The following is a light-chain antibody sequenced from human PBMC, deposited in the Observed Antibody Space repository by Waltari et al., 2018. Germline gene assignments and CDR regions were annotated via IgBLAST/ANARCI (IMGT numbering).Light chain of an antibody. V-gene: IGKV4-1*01. CDR3: QQYDSTPRT. CDR1: QSVLYSSNNKNY. Sequence: DIVMTQSPDSLAVSLGDRATINCKSSQSVLYSSNNKNYLAWYQQKPGQPPKLLLYWASTRESGVPDRFSGSGSGTDFSLSISSLQAEDVAVYYCQQYDSTPRTFGQGTKVEIK. CDR2: WAS. J-gene: IGKJ1*01.